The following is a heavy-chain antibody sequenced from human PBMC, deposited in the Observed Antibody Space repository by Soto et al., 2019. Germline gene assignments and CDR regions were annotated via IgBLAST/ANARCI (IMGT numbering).Heavy chain of an antibody. CDR3: AAPDYYYYYLDV. CDR1: VGTFSSYT. V-gene: IGHV1-69*02. J-gene: IGHJ6*03. CDR2: IIPILGIA. Sequence: SVKVSCKASVGTFSSYTISWVRQAPGQGLEWMGRIIPILGIANYAQKFQGRVTITADKSTSTAYMELSSLRSEDTAVYYCAAPDYYYYYLDVWGKGTTVTVSS.